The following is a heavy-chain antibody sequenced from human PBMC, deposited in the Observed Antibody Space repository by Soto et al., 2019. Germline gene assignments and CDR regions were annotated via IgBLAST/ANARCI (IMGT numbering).Heavy chain of an antibody. J-gene: IGHJ4*02. CDR3: ARPKDYDDCLDS. CDR2: INHSGST. CDR1: GGSFSGYY. D-gene: IGHD3-22*01. Sequence: SETLSLTCAVYGGSFSGYYWSWIRQPPGKGLEWIGEINHSGSTNYNPSLKSRVTISVDTSKNQFSLKLSSVTAADTAVYYCARPKDYDDCLDSWGQGTLVTVSS. V-gene: IGHV4-34*01.